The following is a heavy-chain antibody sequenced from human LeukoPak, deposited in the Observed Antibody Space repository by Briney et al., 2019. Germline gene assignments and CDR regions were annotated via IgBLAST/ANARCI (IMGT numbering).Heavy chain of an antibody. J-gene: IGHJ6*02. D-gene: IGHD6-25*01. CDR1: GFTFSSYG. CDR3: ARGPWARSSSGGSYYYYGMDV. CDR2: ISYDGSNK. Sequence: GGSLRLSCAAPGFTFSSYGMHWVRQAPGKGLEWVAVISYDGSNKYNADSVKGRFTISRDSSNNTLYLQMNTLRAEDTAVYYCARGPWARSSSGGSYYYYGMDVWGQRTTVTLSS. V-gene: IGHV3-30*19.